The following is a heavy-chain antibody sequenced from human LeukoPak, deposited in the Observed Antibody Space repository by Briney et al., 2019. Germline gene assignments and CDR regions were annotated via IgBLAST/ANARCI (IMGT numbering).Heavy chain of an antibody. CDR1: GFTFSNAW. CDR3: AKAVAGYYYDSSGSGSDY. Sequence: PGGSLRLSCAASGFTFSNAWMSWVRQAPGKGLEWVSAISGSGGSTYYADSVKGRFTISRDNSKNTLYLQMNSLRAEDTAVYYCAKAVAGYYYDSSGSGSDYWGQGTLVTVSS. J-gene: IGHJ4*02. D-gene: IGHD3-22*01. V-gene: IGHV3-23*01. CDR2: ISGSGGST.